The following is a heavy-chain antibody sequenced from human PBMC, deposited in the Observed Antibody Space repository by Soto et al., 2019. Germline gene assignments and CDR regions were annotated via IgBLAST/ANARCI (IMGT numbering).Heavy chain of an antibody. CDR3: AREEICTNGVCYTRYYYYGMDV. J-gene: IGHJ6*02. D-gene: IGHD2-8*01. CDR1: GFTFSSYG. Sequence: GGSLRLSCAASGFTFSSYGMHWVRQAPGKGLEWVAVISYDGSNKYYADSVKGRFTISRDNSKNTLYLQMNSLRAEDTAVYYCAREEICTNGVCYTRYYYYGMDVWGQGTTVTVSS. V-gene: IGHV3-30*03. CDR2: ISYDGSNK.